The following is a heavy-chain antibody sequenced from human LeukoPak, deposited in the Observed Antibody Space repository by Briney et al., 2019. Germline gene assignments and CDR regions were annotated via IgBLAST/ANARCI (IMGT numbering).Heavy chain of an antibody. CDR3: ARARARATVTTSLFDY. Sequence: SQTLSLTCTVAGGSISSYYWSWVRQPPGKGLEWVGYIYYSGSTNYNPSLKRRVTISVDTSKNQFSLKLSSVTAADTAVYYCARARARATVTTSLFDYWGQGTLVTVSS. D-gene: IGHD4-17*01. V-gene: IGHV4-59*01. J-gene: IGHJ4*02. CDR2: IYYSGST. CDR1: GGSISSYY.